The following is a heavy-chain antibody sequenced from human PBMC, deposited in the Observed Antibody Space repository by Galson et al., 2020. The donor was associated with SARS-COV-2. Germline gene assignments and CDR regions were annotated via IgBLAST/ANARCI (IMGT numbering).Heavy chain of an antibody. J-gene: IGHJ5*02. Sequence: ASVKVSCNVSGYTLTELSMHWVRQAPGKGLEWMVGFDPEDGETIYAQKFQGRVTMTEDTSTDTAYMELSSMRSEDTAVYYCATYDSSGYYYNWFDPWGQGTLVTVSS. CDR3: ATYDSSGYYYNWFDP. CDR2: FDPEDGET. CDR1: GYTLTELS. D-gene: IGHD3-22*01. V-gene: IGHV1-24*01.